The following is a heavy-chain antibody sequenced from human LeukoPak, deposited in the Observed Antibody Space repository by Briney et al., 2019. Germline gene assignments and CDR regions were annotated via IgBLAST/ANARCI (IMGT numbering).Heavy chain of an antibody. CDR2: ISAYNGNT. Sequence: ASVKVSCKASGYTFTSYGISWVRQAPGQGLEWMGWISAYNGNTNYAQKLQGRVTMTTDTSTSTAYMELRSLRSDDTAVYYCARDPSTWIQLWNWFDPWGQGTLVTVSS. J-gene: IGHJ5*02. V-gene: IGHV1-18*01. CDR1: GYTFTSYG. D-gene: IGHD5-18*01. CDR3: ARDPSTWIQLWNWFDP.